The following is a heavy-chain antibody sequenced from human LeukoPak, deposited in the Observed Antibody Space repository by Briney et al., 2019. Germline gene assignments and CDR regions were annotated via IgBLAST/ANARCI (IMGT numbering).Heavy chain of an antibody. V-gene: IGHV3-23*01. CDR3: AKPTLRYCSGGSCYWFDT. J-gene: IGHJ5*02. D-gene: IGHD2-15*01. Sequence: TGGSLRLSCAASGFTFSSYAMSWVRQAPGKGLEWVSTISGSGDSTYYVDSMKGRFTISRDNSKNTLYLQMNSLRAEDTAVYYCAKPTLRYCSGGSCYWFDTWGQGTLVTVSS. CDR2: ISGSGDST. CDR1: GFTFSSYA.